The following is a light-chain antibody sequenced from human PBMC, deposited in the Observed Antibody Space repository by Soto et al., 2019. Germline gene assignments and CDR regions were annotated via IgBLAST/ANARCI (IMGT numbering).Light chain of an antibody. CDR2: GAS. V-gene: IGKV3D-20*02. CDR3: QQRSNWPWT. CDR1: QSVSSSY. Sequence: EIVLTQSPGTLSLSPGERATLSCRASQSVSSSYLAWYQQKPGQAPRLLIHGASWRATAIPDRFSGSGSGTDFTLTISSLEPEDFAVYYCQQRSNWPWTFGQGTKVDIK. J-gene: IGKJ1*01.